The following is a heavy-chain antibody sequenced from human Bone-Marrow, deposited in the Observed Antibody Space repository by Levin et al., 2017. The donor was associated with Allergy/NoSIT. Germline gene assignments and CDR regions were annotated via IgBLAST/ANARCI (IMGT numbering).Heavy chain of an antibody. CDR2: ISDNGGTT. Sequence: GESLKISCAASGFTFSDYPIHWVRQAPGKGLEYVSAISDNGGTTYYANSVEGRFTISRDNSKNTVYLQMGSLRAEDMGIYYCARESSPDLNDAFDIWGQGTMVTVSS. CDR1: GFTFSDYP. CDR3: ARESSPDLNDAFDI. J-gene: IGHJ3*02. V-gene: IGHV3-64*01. D-gene: IGHD1-14*01.